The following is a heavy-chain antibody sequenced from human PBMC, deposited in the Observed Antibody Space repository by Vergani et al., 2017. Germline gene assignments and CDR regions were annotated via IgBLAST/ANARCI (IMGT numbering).Heavy chain of an antibody. D-gene: IGHD2-21*01. CDR1: GGSFSTGGQS. CDR3: ARDGGEYDKDALDV. V-gene: IGHV4-61*02. J-gene: IGHJ3*01. CDR2: IYTSGAT. Sequence: QVQLQESGPGLVKPSQTLYLTCTVSGGSFSTGGQSWTWLRQSAGKGLEWIGRIYTSGATNYNPSLRRRAILSVDAYKKQFSLKLTSVTAADTAVYYCARDGGEYDKDALDVWGQGTKVTVTS.